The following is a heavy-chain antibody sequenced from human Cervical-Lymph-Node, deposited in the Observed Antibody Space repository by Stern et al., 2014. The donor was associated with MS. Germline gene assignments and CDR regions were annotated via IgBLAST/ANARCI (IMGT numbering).Heavy chain of an antibody. CDR1: GGSISSGSYY. J-gene: IGHJ4*02. D-gene: IGHD3-16*02. V-gene: IGHV4-39*01. Sequence: QVQLQESGPGLVQPSETLSLTCTVSGGSISSGSYYWAWIRQPPGKGLEWIGTIFNSGSTYYTPSPKSRVTISVDTSKTQFSLNLTSVTAADTAVYYCARLCDYVWGSYRSFDYWGQGTLVTVSS. CDR2: IFNSGST. CDR3: ARLCDYVWGSYRSFDY.